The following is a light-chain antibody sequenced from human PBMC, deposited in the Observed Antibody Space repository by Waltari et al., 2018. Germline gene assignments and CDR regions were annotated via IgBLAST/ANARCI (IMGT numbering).Light chain of an antibody. CDR1: QSINNW. Sequence: DIQMTQSPSTLSAFVGDRVTITCRASQSINNWLAWYQQKPGKAPNVLIYKTSLLESGVPSRFSGGRSGTEFTLTISSLQPDDSATYFCQQYDSYPVTFGGGTKVQIK. CDR2: KTS. CDR3: QQYDSYPVT. V-gene: IGKV1-5*03. J-gene: IGKJ4*01.